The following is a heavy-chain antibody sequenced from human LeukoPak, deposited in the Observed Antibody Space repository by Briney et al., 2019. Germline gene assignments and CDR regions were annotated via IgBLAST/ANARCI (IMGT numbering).Heavy chain of an antibody. D-gene: IGHD3-22*01. CDR1: GFTFSSFA. J-gene: IGHJ4*02. V-gene: IGHV3-23*01. Sequence: PGESLRLSCAASGFTFSSFAMSWVRQAPGKGLEWVSVISGRGDSTYYADSVKGRFTISRDNSKSTVYLQMNSLRAEDTAVYHCARNYYDSSGYYFDYWGQGTLVTVSS. CDR3: ARNYYDSSGYYFDY. CDR2: ISGRGDST.